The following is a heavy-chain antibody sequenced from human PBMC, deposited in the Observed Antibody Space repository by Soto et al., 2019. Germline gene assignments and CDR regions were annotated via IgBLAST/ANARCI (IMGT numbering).Heavy chain of an antibody. Sequence: ASVKVSCKASGYTFASYDINWVRQATGQGLEWMGWMNPNSGNTGYAQKFQGRVTMTRNTSISTAYMELSSLRSEDTAVYYCARVSYDFWSGYPGYYYYSGMDVWGQGTTLTVSS. CDR1: GYTFASYD. J-gene: IGHJ6*02. V-gene: IGHV1-8*01. CDR3: ARVSYDFWSGYPGYYYYSGMDV. D-gene: IGHD3-3*01. CDR2: MNPNSGNT.